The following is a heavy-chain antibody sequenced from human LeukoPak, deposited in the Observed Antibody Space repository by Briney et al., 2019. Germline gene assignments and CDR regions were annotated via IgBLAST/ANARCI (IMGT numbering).Heavy chain of an antibody. Sequence: SETLSLTCTVSGGSISSGGYYWSWIRQHPGKGLEWIGYIYYSGSTYYNPSLKSRVTISVDTSKNQFSLKLSSVTAADTAVYYCARDSRYYDFWSGSPDYYYYYGMDVWGQGTTVTVSS. D-gene: IGHD3-3*01. CDR2: IYYSGST. J-gene: IGHJ6*02. CDR3: ARDSRYYDFWSGSPDYYYYYGMDV. CDR1: GGSISSGGYY. V-gene: IGHV4-31*03.